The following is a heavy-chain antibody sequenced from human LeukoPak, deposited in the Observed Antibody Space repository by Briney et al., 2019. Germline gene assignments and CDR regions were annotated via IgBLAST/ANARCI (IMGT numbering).Heavy chain of an antibody. CDR2: INPNSCDT. CDR1: GYTFTGYY. J-gene: IGHJ3*02. D-gene: IGHD2-2*01. CDR3: ARVKVLAARFAPGRDAFDI. Sequence: ASVKVSYKASGYTFTGYYMHWVRQAPGKGLEGMGWINPNSCDTHYAQKFQGRVNMTRDTSISPAYIELSRLRCDDPAVYYCARVKVLAARFAPGRDAFDIWGQGTMVTVSS. V-gene: IGHV1-2*02.